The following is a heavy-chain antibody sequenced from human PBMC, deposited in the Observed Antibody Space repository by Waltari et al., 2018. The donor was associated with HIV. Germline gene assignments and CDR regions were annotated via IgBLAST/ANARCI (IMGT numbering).Heavy chain of an antibody. D-gene: IGHD2-15*01. Sequence: EVQLVEPGGGLVQPGGSLRLSCTGSGFLFSNFSMNWFGRAPGKGLEWVANIKQDGSEKYYVDSVKGRFTISRDNAKNSLYLQMNSLRAEDTAVYYCASLYCSGGSCYDYWGQGTLVTVSS. CDR3: ASLYCSGGSCYDY. CDR2: IKQDGSEK. CDR1: GFLFSNFS. J-gene: IGHJ4*02. V-gene: IGHV3-7*01.